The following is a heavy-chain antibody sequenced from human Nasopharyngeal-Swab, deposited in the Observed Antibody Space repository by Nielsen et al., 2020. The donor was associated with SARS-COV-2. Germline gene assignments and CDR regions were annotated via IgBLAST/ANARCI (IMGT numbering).Heavy chain of an antibody. CDR2: IDWDDDR. V-gene: IGHV2-70*11. CDR1: VFSLSTSGVC. Sequence: SGSTLVKPTQTVTLTCTFSVFSLSTSGVCVIWIRQPPGKALDWLARIDWDDDRYSSTSLKTRLTIYKDTSKNQVVLTITNMDPVDTATYYCARTRVVTVAFDIWGQGTMVTVSS. CDR3: ARTRVVTVAFDI. J-gene: IGHJ3*02. D-gene: IGHD2-21*02.